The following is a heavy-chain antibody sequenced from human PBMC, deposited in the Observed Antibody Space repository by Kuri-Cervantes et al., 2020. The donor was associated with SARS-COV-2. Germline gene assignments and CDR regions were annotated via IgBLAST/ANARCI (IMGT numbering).Heavy chain of an antibody. V-gene: IGHV4-59*01. D-gene: IGHD3-9*01. CDR1: GGSISSYY. Sequence: SETLSLTCTVSGGSISSYYWSWIRQPPGKRLEWIGYIYYSGSTNYNPSLKSRVTISVDTSKNQFSLKLSSVTAADTAVYYCARGPFGILTGYNGYGMDVWGQGTTVTVSS. CDR2: IYYSGST. CDR3: ARGPFGILTGYNGYGMDV. J-gene: IGHJ6*02.